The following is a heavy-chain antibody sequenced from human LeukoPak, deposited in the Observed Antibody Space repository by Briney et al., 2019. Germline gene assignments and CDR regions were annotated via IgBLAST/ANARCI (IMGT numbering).Heavy chain of an antibody. Sequence: ASVKVSCKASGYTFTSYGISWVRQAPGQGLEWMGWINPNSGGTNYAQKFQGRVTMTRDTSISTAYMELSRLRSDDTAVYYCARGILGSGCVSYWGQGTLVTVSS. J-gene: IGHJ4*02. CDR2: INPNSGGT. CDR1: GYTFTSYG. V-gene: IGHV1-2*02. D-gene: IGHD6-19*01. CDR3: ARGILGSGCVSY.